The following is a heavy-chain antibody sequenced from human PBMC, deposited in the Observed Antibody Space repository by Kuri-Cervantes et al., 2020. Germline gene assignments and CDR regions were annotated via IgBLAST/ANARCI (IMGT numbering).Heavy chain of an antibody. CDR2: ISAYNGNT. CDR3: ARDGLAVVVGATHKYFQN. D-gene: IGHD2-15*01. CDR1: GYTFSNYG. V-gene: IGHV1-18*01. Sequence: ASVKVSCKASGYTFSNYGISWVRQAPGQGLEWMGWISAYNGNTDYAQKFQGRVTMTTDTSTSTVYMELRSLRSDDTAVYYCARDGLAVVVGATHKYFQNWGQGTLVTVSS. J-gene: IGHJ1*01.